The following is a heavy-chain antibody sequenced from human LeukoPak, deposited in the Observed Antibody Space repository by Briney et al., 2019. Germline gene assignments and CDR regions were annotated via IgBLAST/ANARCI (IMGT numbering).Heavy chain of an antibody. CDR3: ARGLDYYDSSGYSKNPYYFDY. CDR2: INHSGST. V-gene: IGHV4-39*07. J-gene: IGHJ4*02. CDR1: DGSISSSTYY. D-gene: IGHD3-22*01. Sequence: PSETLSLTCTVSDGSISSSTYYWGWIRQPPGKGLEWIGEINHSGSTNYNPSLKSRVTISVDTSKNQFSLKLSSVTAADTAVYYCARGLDYYDSSGYSKNPYYFDYWGQGTLVTVSS.